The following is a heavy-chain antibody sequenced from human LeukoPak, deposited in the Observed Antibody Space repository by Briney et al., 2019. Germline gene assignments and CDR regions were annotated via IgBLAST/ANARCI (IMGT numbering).Heavy chain of an antibody. CDR3: ARDYYYDSSGYAD. D-gene: IGHD3-22*01. CDR2: SDPKSGAT. Sequence: GASVQVSCKTSGYTFTSYYIHWLRQAPGQRFEWMGWSDPKSGATKYEHFQGRVTMTRDTSISTAYMELSRLTSDDTAVYYCARDYYYDSSGYADWGQGTLVTVSS. J-gene: IGHJ4*02. CDR1: GYTFTSYY. V-gene: IGHV1-2*02.